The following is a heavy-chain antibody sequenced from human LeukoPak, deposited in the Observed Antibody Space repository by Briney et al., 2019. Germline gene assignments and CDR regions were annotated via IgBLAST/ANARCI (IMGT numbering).Heavy chain of an antibody. Sequence: HPGGSLRLSCAASGFTFSSYWMHWVRQAPGKGLVWVSRINSDGSSTSYADSVKGRFTISRDNSKNTLYLQMNSLRAEDTAVYYCAKGGAVSSKSITMVRGTRRYYYYMDVWGKGTTVTISS. CDR3: AKGGAVSSKSITMVRGTRRYYYYMDV. D-gene: IGHD3-10*01. CDR2: INSDGSST. J-gene: IGHJ6*03. CDR1: GFTFSSYW. V-gene: IGHV3-74*01.